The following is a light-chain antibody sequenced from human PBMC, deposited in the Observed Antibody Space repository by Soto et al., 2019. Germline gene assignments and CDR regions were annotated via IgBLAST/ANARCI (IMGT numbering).Light chain of an antibody. CDR2: RNN. V-gene: IGLV1-47*01. CDR3: AAWDESRSRCCG. J-gene: IGLJ1*01. CDR1: NSNNGSNY. Sequence: QSPLTQPPSASGTPGQRVTLSCSGSNSNNGSNYVHWYQHLPGTAPKLLIYRNNQRPSGGPDRFFGSQSGTSASLAISGRGCEEEAYDYCAAWDESRSRCCGFGTGTKGTVL.